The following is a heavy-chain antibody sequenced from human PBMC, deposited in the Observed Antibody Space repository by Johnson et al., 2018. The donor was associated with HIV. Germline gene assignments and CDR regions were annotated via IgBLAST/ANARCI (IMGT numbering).Heavy chain of an antibody. CDR3: ARPYILLQLVSAFDI. CDR2: IYSGCTT. J-gene: IGHJ3*02. Sequence: MQLVESGGGLIQPGGSLRLSCAASGFTVSSNYMSWVRQAPGKGLERVSLIYSGCTTYYADSVKGRFTISRDNSKNTLFLQMNSLRDEDTAVYCCARPYILLQLVSAFDIWGQGTMVTVSS. CDR1: GFTVSSNY. V-gene: IGHV3-66*02. D-gene: IGHD6-6*01.